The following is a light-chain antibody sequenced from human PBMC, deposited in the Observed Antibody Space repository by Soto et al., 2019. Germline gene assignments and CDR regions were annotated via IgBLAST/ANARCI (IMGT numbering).Light chain of an antibody. CDR2: AAS. CDR3: QQSYSTWT. CDR1: QSISSY. V-gene: IGKV1-39*01. J-gene: IGKJ1*01. Sequence: DLQMTQSPSSLSASVGDRVTITCRASQSISSYLNWYQQKPGKAPKLLIYAASSLQSEVPSRFSGSGSGTDFTLTISSLQPEDFATYYCQQSYSTWTFCQGTKVEIK.